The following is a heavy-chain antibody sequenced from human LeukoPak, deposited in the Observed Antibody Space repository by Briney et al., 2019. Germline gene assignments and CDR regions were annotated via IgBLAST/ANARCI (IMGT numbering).Heavy chain of an antibody. CDR1: GGSITGYY. Sequence: SETLSLTCAVYGGSITGYYWSWIRQPPGKGLEWIGYIYYSGSTNYNPSLKSRVTISVDTSKNQFSLKLSSVTAADTDVYYCARDRWFDPWGQGTLVTVSS. V-gene: IGHV4-59*01. CDR3: ARDRWFDP. J-gene: IGHJ5*02. CDR2: IYYSGST.